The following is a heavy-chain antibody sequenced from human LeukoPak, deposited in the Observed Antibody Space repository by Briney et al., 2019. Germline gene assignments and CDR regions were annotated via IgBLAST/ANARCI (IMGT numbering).Heavy chain of an antibody. V-gene: IGHV3-7*01. D-gene: IGHD3-3*01. CDR1: GLTFSTYW. Sequence: PGGPLRLSCAASGLTFSTYWMSWVRQAPGKGLERVANIKHDGSEQYYVDSVKGRFTISRHNAENSLYLQMNSLRAEDTAMYYCARSPTYYDFWSGDKFIDYWGQGTLVTVSS. CDR3: ARSPTYYDFWSGDKFIDY. CDR2: IKHDGSEQ. J-gene: IGHJ4*02.